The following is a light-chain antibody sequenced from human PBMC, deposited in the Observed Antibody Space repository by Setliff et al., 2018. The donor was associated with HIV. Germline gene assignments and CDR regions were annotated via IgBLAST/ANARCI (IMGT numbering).Light chain of an antibody. CDR3: SSYTSSSTPV. J-gene: IGLJ1*01. CDR2: EVT. CDR1: SSDVGAYIY. V-gene: IGLV2-14*01. Sequence: QSVLTQPASVSGSPGQSITISCTGTSSDVGAYIYVSRYQQHPGKAPKLMIYEVTHRPSGVSNRFSGSKSGNTASLTISGLQPEDEADYYCSSYTSSSTPVFGTGTKVTVL.